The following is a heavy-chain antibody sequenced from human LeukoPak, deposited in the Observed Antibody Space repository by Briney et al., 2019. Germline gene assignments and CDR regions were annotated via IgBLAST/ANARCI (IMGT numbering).Heavy chain of an antibody. Sequence: SQTLSLTCAVSGGSISSGGYSWSWIRQPPGKGLEWIGYIYHSGDSNCNPSLKSRVTMSLDTSKNQVSLRLTSVTAADTAVYYCARHPFATPFDFWGRGTLVTVSS. V-gene: IGHV4-30-2*03. CDR3: ARHPFATPFDF. CDR2: IYHSGDS. CDR1: GGSISSGGYS. J-gene: IGHJ4*02. D-gene: IGHD2-15*01.